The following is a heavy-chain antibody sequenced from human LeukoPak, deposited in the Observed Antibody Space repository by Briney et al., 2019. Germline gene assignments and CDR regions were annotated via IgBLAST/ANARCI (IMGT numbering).Heavy chain of an antibody. V-gene: IGHV3-48*01. Sequence: PGGSLRLSCAASGFTFSNYNMNWVRQAPGKGLEWVSYITLSSSTIYYADSVKGRFTISRDNAKNSLSLQMNSLRAEDTAVYYCASGTAYCGGDCYTWGQGTLVTVSS. D-gene: IGHD2-21*02. CDR3: ASGTAYCGGDCYT. CDR1: GFTFSNYN. J-gene: IGHJ5*02. CDR2: ITLSSSTI.